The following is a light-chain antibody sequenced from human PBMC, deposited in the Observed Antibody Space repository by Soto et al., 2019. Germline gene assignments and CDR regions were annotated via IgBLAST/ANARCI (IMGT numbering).Light chain of an antibody. J-gene: IGKJ1*01. V-gene: IGKV3-15*01. CDR2: GAS. CDR1: QSVSSN. CDR3: QQSYSTRWR. Sequence: EIVMPQSPATLSVSPGERATLSCRASQSVSSNLAWYQQKPGQAPRLLIYGASTRATGIPTRFSGSGSGTEFTLTISSLQPEDFATYYCQQSYSTRWRFGQGTKVDIK.